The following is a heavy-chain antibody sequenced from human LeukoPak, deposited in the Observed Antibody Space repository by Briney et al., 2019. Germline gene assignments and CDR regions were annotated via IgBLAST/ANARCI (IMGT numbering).Heavy chain of an antibody. Sequence: PGGSLRLSCAASGFTFSSYGMTWVRQAPGKGLEWVSYISSSSSTIYYADSVKGRFTISRDNAKNSLYLQLNSLRAEDTAVYYCARGGVMNYGDYFFAQNEEDNYFDPWGQGTLVTVSS. V-gene: IGHV3-48*01. CDR1: GFTFSSYG. D-gene: IGHD4-17*01. CDR2: ISSSSSTI. J-gene: IGHJ5*02. CDR3: ARGGVMNYGDYFFAQNEEDNYFDP.